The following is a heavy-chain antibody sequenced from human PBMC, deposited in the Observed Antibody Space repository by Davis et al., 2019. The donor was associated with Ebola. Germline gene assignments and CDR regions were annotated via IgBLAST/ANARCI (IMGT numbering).Heavy chain of an antibody. CDR1: VITFSSYA. J-gene: IGHJ4*02. V-gene: IGHV3-23*01. Sequence: GESLKISCTDPVITFSSYAMTWVRQAPGKGLEWVSAISGSGGSTYYADSVKGRFTISRDDSKNTAYLQMNSLKTEDTAVYYCDIADYWGQGTLVTVSS. CDR3: DIADY. D-gene: IGHD6-13*01. CDR2: ISGSGGST.